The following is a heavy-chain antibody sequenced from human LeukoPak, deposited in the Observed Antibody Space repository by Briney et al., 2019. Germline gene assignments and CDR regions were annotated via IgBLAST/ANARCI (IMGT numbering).Heavy chain of an antibody. CDR2: FIPIFGTA. V-gene: IGHV1-69*05. Sequence: SVKVSCKASGGTFSSYAISWVRQAPGQGLEWMGRFIPIFGTANYAQKFQGRVTITTDESTSTAYMELSSQRSEDTAVYYCARDSGEELRFLEWFGSFDPWGQGTLVTVSS. J-gene: IGHJ5*02. CDR3: ARDSGEELRFLEWFGSFDP. CDR1: GGTFSSYA. D-gene: IGHD3-3*01.